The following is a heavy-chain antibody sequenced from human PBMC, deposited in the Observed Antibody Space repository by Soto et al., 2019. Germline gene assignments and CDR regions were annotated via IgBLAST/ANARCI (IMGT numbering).Heavy chain of an antibody. CDR2: IHPSGDT. D-gene: IGHD2-15*01. CDR1: GYKFTTYF. Sequence: GASVKVSCKASGYKFTTYFIHWVRQAPGQGLEWMGMIHPSGDTGYAQKFRGRVTMTIDTSKTTAYMELRNLTSEDPAVYFSVRGYCTTSPCSGDFQFWGQGTLVTVSS. J-gene: IGHJ1*01. CDR3: VRGYCTTSPCSGDFQF. V-gene: IGHV1-46*01.